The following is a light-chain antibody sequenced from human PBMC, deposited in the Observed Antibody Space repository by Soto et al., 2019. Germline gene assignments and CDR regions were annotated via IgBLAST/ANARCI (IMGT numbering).Light chain of an antibody. CDR1: SSNIGAGFD. V-gene: IGLV1-40*01. CDR2: GNS. Sequence: QSVLTQPPAVSGAPGQRLTISCTGSSSNIGAGFDVHWYQQLPGTAPKLLIFGNSCRPSGVPDRFSGSKSGTSASLAITGLQAEDEAEYYCQSYDSSLSGSYVFGTGTKVTVL. CDR3: QSYDSSLSGSYV. J-gene: IGLJ1*01.